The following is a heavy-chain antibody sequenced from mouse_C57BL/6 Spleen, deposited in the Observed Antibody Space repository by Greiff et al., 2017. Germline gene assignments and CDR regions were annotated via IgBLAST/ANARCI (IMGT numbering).Heavy chain of an antibody. J-gene: IGHJ1*03. V-gene: IGHV8-8*01. CDR2: TWWDDDK. Sequence: QVTLKVSGPGILQPSQSLSLTCSFSGFSLSTFGMGVGWIRQPSGKGLEWLVHTWWDDDKYYNPALKSRLTISKDTSKNQVFLKVANVNTADTATYYCARISLYDAHWYFDVWGTGTTVTVSS. D-gene: IGHD2-12*01. CDR3: ARISLYDAHWYFDV. CDR1: GFSLSTFGMG.